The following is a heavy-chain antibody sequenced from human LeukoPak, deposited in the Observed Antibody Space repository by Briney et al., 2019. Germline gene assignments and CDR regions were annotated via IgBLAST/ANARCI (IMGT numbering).Heavy chain of an antibody. J-gene: IGHJ3*02. CDR2: ITSSSNYI. CDR3: ARSRGAFDI. Sequence: GGSLRLSCAAPGFTFSSYSINWVRQAPGKGLEYVSSITSSSNYIYYADSVKGRFTISRDNTKNSLYLQMNSLRAEDTAVYYCARSRGAFDIWGQGTLVTVSS. V-gene: IGHV3-21*01. CDR1: GFTFSSYS.